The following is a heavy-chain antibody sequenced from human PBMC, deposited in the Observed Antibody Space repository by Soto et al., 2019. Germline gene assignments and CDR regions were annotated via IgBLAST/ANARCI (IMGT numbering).Heavy chain of an antibody. D-gene: IGHD1-26*01. V-gene: IGHV3-23*01. Sequence: EVQLLESGGGLVQPGGSLRLSCAASGFTFSSYAMSWVRQAPGKGLEWVSAISGSGGSTYYADSVKGRFTISRDNSKNTLYLQMNSLRAEDTAVYYCAKVPRATAGYYDYGMDVWGQGTTVTVSS. CDR1: GFTFSSYA. CDR3: AKVPRATAGYYDYGMDV. J-gene: IGHJ6*02. CDR2: ISGSGGST.